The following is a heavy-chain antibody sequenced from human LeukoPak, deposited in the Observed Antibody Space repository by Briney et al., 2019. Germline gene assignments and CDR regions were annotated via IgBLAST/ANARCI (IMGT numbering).Heavy chain of an antibody. D-gene: IGHD3-16*01. V-gene: IGHV3-30*03. Sequence: PGGSLRLSCAASGFTFSTYGMHWVRQAPGKGLDWVAVISYDETNKYYADSVKGRFTISRDNSQNTLYLQMNSLRAEDTAVYYCARDLGRPNFDYWGQGTLVTVSS. CDR1: GFTFSTYG. CDR2: ISYDETNK. J-gene: IGHJ4*02. CDR3: ARDLGRPNFDY.